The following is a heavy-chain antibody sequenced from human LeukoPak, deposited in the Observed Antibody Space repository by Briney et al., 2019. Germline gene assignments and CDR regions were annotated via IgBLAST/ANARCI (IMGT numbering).Heavy chain of an antibody. CDR3: AHLHINYDFWSGYNYYFDY. V-gene: IGHV2-5*02. D-gene: IGHD3-3*01. Sequence: SGPTLVNPTQTLTLTCTFSGFSLSTSGVGVGWIRQPPGKALEWLALIYWDDDKRYSPSLKNRLTITKDTSKNQVVLTMTNMDPVDTATYYCAHLHINYDFWSGYNYYFDYWGQGTLVTVSS. CDR1: GFSLSTSGVG. J-gene: IGHJ4*02. CDR2: IYWDDDK.